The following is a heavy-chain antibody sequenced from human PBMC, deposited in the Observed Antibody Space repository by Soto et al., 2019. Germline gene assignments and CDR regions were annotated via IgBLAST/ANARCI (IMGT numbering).Heavy chain of an antibody. J-gene: IGHJ6*02. CDR3: ASATTFNYYYYGMDV. D-gene: IGHD1-26*01. CDR2: IYHSGTT. CDR1: GGSISSNNW. V-gene: IGHV4-4*02. Sequence: LSLTCAVAGGSISSNNWWSWVRQPPGRGLEWIGEIYHSGTTNYNPSFKSRVTISLDKSKNQFSLKLTSVTAADTAVYYCASATTFNYYYYGMDVWGQGTTVTVSS.